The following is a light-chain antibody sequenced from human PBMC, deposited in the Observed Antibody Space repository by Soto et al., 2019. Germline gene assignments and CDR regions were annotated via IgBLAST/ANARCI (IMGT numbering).Light chain of an antibody. CDR3: QRYDTFSPWT. J-gene: IGKJ1*01. CDR1: QNINRW. CDR2: DAS. Sequence: DIQMTQSPSTLSASVGDRVTITCRASQNINRWLAWYQQKPGKAPKLLIYDASSLESGVPSRFSGSASETAFTLTITSLQPDDFATYYCQRYDTFSPWTFGQGTKVEIK. V-gene: IGKV1-5*01.